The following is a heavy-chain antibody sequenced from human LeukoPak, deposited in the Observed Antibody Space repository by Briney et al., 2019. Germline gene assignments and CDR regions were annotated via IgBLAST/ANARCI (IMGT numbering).Heavy chain of an antibody. CDR1: GFTFSSYS. V-gene: IGHV3-48*01. CDR2: ISSSSSTI. D-gene: IGHD6-19*01. J-gene: IGHJ6*02. CDR3: AKDGGSSGWYREDYYYYGMDV. Sequence: GGSLRLSCAASGFTFSSYSMNWVRQAPGKGLEWVSYISSSSSTIYYADSVKGRFTISRDNSKNTLYLQMNSLRAEDTAVYYCAKDGGSSGWYREDYYYYGMDVWGQGTTVTVSS.